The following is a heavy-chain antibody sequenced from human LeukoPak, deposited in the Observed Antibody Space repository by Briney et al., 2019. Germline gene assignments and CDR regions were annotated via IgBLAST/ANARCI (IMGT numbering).Heavy chain of an antibody. Sequence: PGGSLRLSCAASGFTFSSYWMSWVRQAPGKGLEWVANIKQDGSEKYYVDSVKGRFTISRDNAKNSLYLQMNSLRAEDTAVYYCAKDWVQQLTPHPPDAFDIWGQGTMVTVSS. CDR3: AKDWVQQLTPHPPDAFDI. CDR2: IKQDGSEK. J-gene: IGHJ3*02. CDR1: GFTFSSYW. D-gene: IGHD6-13*01. V-gene: IGHV3-7*03.